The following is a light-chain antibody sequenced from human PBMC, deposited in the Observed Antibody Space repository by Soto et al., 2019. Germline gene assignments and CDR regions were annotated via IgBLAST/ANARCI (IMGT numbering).Light chain of an antibody. CDR1: SSNIGAGYD. Sequence: QLVLTQPPSVSGAPGQRVTISCTGSSSNIGAGYDVHWYQQLPGTVPKVLIYGNSNRPSGVPDRFSGSKSGTSASLAITGLQPEDEADYYCQSYDGSLSGSVFGGGTKVTVL. CDR3: QSYDGSLSGSV. CDR2: GNS. V-gene: IGLV1-40*01. J-gene: IGLJ2*01.